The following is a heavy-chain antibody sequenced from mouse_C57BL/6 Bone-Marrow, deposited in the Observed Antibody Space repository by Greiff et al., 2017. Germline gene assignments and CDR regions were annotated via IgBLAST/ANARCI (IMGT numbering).Heavy chain of an antibody. CDR2: IDPSDSFT. V-gene: IGHV1-69*01. CDR3: ALYYSNLDY. D-gene: IGHD2-5*01. CDR1: GYTFTSYW. J-gene: IGHJ2*01. Sequence: QVQLQQPGAELVMPGASVQLSCKASGYTFTSYWMHWVKKRPGQGLEWIGEIDPSDSFTNYKQKVKGKATLTVDKSSSTAYMQLSSLTSEDSAVYYCALYYSNLDYWRQGTTLTVSS.